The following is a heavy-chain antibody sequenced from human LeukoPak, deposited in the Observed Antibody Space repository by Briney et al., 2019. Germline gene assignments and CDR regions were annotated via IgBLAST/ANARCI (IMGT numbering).Heavy chain of an antibody. CDR1: GGTFSSYA. D-gene: IGHD1-26*01. J-gene: IGHJ4*02. CDR3: AVGVGYYFDY. Sequence: AASVKVSCKASGGTFSSYAISWVRQAPGQGLEWMGGIIPIFGTANYAQKFQGRVTITTDESTSTAYMELSSLRSEDTAVYYCAVGVGYYFDYWGQGTLVTVSS. CDR2: IIPIFGTA. V-gene: IGHV1-69*05.